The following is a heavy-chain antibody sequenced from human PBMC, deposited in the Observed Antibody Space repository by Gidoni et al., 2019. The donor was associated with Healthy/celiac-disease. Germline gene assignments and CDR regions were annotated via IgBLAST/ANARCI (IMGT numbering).Heavy chain of an antibody. J-gene: IGHJ5*02. V-gene: IGHV4-31*03. D-gene: IGHD2-15*01. CDR1: GGSISSGGYY. CDR2: IYYSGST. CDR3: ARHGGFSGGSWIPIWFDP. Sequence: QVQLQESGPGLVKPSPTLSLTCTVSGGSISSGGYYWSWIRQHPGKGLEWIGYIYYSGSTYYNPSIKSRVTISVDTSKNQFSLKLSSVTAAETAVYYCARHGGFSGGSWIPIWFDPWGQGTLVTVSS.